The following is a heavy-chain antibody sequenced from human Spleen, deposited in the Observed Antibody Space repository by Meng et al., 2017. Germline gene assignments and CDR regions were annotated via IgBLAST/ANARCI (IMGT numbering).Heavy chain of an antibody. CDR3: ARGGYSSGLDY. V-gene: IGHV3-74*01. Sequence: GESLKISCADSGFTFSSYWMHWVRQAPGKGLVWVSRINIDGSTTAYADSVKGRFTISRDNDKNTLYLQMNSLRAEDTAVYYCARGGYSSGLDYWGQGTLVTVSS. CDR1: GFTFSSYW. D-gene: IGHD6-19*01. J-gene: IGHJ4*02. CDR2: INIDGSTT.